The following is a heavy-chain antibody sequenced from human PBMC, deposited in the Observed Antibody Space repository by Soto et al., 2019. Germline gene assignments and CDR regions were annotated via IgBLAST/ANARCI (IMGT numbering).Heavy chain of an antibody. CDR3: ARAPSWYNFDY. CDR2: INAGSGNT. V-gene: IGHV1-3*01. CDR1: GYTFATYA. D-gene: IGHD6-13*01. J-gene: IGHJ4*02. Sequence: ASVKVSCKASGYTFATYAMHWVRQAPGHRLEWMGWINAGSGNTKYSQKFQGRVTITRDTSASTAYMELSSLRSEDTAVYYCARAPSWYNFDYWGQGTLVTVSS.